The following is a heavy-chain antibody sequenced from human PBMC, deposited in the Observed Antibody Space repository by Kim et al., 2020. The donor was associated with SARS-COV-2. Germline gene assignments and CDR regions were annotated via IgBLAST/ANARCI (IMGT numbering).Heavy chain of an antibody. CDR2: ISSSSSYI. D-gene: IGHD4-4*01. CDR3: ARDIGAIDDYSNYARVFSKYPWSDYYYGMDV. Sequence: GGSLRLSCAASGFTFSSYSMNWVRQAPGKGLEWVSSISSSSSYIYYADSVKGRFTISRDNAKNSLYLQMNSLRAEDTAVYYCARDIGAIDDYSNYARVFSKYPWSDYYYGMDVWGQGTTVTVSS. CDR1: GFTFSSYS. J-gene: IGHJ6*02. V-gene: IGHV3-21*01.